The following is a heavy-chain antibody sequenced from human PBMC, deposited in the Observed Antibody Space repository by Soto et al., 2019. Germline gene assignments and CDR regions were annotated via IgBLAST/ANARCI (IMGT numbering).Heavy chain of an antibody. Sequence: QVQLQESGPRLVKPSGSLSLTCGVSGGTVASSHWWSWVRQSPGGGLEWIGNVYHTGDTNFNPSLQSRVTFSVDKSNNQFSLRLNSLTAADTAVYFCAREIVTAGGNNYFDPWGPGTLVTVSS. J-gene: IGHJ5*02. V-gene: IGHV4-4*02. D-gene: IGHD2-21*02. CDR3: AREIVTAGGNNYFDP. CDR2: VYHTGDT. CDR1: GGTVASSHW.